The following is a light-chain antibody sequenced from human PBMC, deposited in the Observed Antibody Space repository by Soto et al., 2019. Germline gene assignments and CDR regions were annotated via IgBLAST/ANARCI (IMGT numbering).Light chain of an antibody. CDR3: QQYVSSVT. V-gene: IGKV3-20*01. CDR1: QSVSSNY. Sequence: EIVLTQSPGTLSLSPGERATLSCRASQSVSSNYLAWYQQKPGQAPRLLIYGASSRATGIPDRCSGSGSGTDFTLTISRLEPEDFAVYYCQQYVSSVTFGPGTKVDIK. J-gene: IGKJ3*01. CDR2: GAS.